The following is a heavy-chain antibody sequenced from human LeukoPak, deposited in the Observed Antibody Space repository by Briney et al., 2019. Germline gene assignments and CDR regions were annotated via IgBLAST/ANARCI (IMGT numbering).Heavy chain of an antibody. CDR2: IQSDRTNR. CDR3: EGRATGLPEY. D-gene: IGHD3-9*01. CDR1: GFTFXXXX. V-gene: IGHV3-74*01. J-gene: IGHJ4*02. Sequence: GFTFXXXXXDXVRXXXGXGXVWGSRIQSDRTNRDYADSVKGRFTISREKDKKTVYMKKNRLRDEDTAVYYCEGRATGLPEYWGQGSLVTVSS.